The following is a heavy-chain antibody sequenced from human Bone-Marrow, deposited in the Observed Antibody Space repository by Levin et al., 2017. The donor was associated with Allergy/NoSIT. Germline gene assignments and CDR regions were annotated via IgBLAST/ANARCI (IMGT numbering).Heavy chain of an antibody. CDR1: GGSFSGYY. CDR3: ARGYDYGAFDI. J-gene: IGHJ3*02. CDR2: INHSGST. V-gene: IGHV4-34*01. Sequence: PSETLSLTCAVYGGSFSGYYWSWIRQPPGKGLEWIGEINHSGSTNYNPSLKSRVTISVDTSKNQFSLKLSSVTAADTAVYYCARGYDYGAFDIWGQGTMVTVSS. D-gene: IGHD4-17*01.